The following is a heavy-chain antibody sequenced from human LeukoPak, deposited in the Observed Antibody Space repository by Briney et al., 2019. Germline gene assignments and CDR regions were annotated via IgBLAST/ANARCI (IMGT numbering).Heavy chain of an antibody. D-gene: IGHD5-12*01. CDR3: AYSGSGYDLYYGMDV. CDR1: GGSISSYY. J-gene: IGHJ6*02. V-gene: IGHV4-59*01. Sequence: PSETLSLTCTVSGGSISSYYWSWIRQPPGKGLEWIGYIYYSGSTNYNPSLKSRVTISVDTSKNQFSLKLSSVTAADTAVYYCAYSGSGYDLYYGMDVWGQGTTVTVSS. CDR2: IYYSGST.